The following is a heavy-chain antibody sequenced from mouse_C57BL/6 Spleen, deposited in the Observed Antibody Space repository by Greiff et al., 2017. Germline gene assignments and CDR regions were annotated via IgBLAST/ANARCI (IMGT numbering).Heavy chain of an antibody. CDR3: ARYGNYWYFDV. CDR1: GFSLTSYG. D-gene: IGHD2-1*01. Sequence: QVQLKESGPGLVQPSQSLSITCTVSGFSLTSYGVHWVRQSPGKGLEWLGVIWSGGSTDYNAAFISRLSISKDNSKSQVFFKMNSLQADDTAIYYCARYGNYWYFDVWGTGTTVTVSS. J-gene: IGHJ1*03. V-gene: IGHV2-2*01. CDR2: IWSGGST.